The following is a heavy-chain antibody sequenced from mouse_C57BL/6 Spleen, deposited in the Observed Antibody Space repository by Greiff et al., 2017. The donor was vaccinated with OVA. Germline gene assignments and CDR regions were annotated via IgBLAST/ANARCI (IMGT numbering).Heavy chain of an antibody. CDR2: ISYDGSN. D-gene: IGHD1-1*01. V-gene: IGHV3-6*01. CDR1: GYSITSGYY. CDR3: ASSSYDYFDY. J-gene: IGHJ2*01. Sequence: EVQLVESGPGLVKPSQSLSLTCSVTGYSITSGYYWNWIRQFPGNKLEWMGYISYDGSNNYNPSLKNRISITRDTSKNQFFLKLNSVTTEDTATYYCASSSYDYFDYWGQGTTLTVSS.